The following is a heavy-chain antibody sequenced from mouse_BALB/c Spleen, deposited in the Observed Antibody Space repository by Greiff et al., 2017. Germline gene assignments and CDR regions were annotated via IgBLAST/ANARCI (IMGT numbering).Heavy chain of an antibody. J-gene: IGHJ4*01. Sequence: VQLQQPGAELVKPGASVKLSCKASGYTFTSYWMHWVKQRPGQGLEWIGEINPSNGRTNYNEKFKSKATLTVDKSSSTAYMQLSSLTSEDSAVYYCARVGNYYGSSYGAMDYWGQGTSVTVSS. CDR2: INPSNGRT. V-gene: IGHV1S81*02. CDR3: ARVGNYYGSSYGAMDY. D-gene: IGHD1-1*01. CDR1: GYTFTSYW.